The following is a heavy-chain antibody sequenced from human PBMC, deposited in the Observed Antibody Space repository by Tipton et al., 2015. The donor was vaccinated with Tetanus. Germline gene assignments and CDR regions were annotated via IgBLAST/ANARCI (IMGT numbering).Heavy chain of an antibody. V-gene: IGHV3-53*01. CDR2: IYSGGRT. Sequence: SLRLSCAASGFTVSSNYMSWVRQAPGKGLEWVSIIYSGGRTYYADSVKGRFTISRDNSKNMLFLQMNSMRAEDTAVCYCTSSLNTWFCDGVDVWRQGSTGAVSS. D-gene: IGHD3-10*01. CDR3: TSSLNTWFCDGVDV. CDR1: GFTVSSNY. J-gene: IGHJ6*02.